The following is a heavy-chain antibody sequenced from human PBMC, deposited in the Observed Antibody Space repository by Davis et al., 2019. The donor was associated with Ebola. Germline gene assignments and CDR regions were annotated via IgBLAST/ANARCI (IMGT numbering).Heavy chain of an antibody. CDR2: IKSNTDGGTT. Sequence: GGSLRLSCAASGFTFSNAWMSWVRQAPGKGLEWVGRIKSNTDGGTTDYAAPVKGRFTISRDDSKNTLYLQMNSLKTEDTAVYYCTAFMIVVDRYFDYWGQGTLVTVSS. J-gene: IGHJ4*02. V-gene: IGHV3-15*01. D-gene: IGHD3-22*01. CDR3: TAFMIVVDRYFDY. CDR1: GFTFSNAW.